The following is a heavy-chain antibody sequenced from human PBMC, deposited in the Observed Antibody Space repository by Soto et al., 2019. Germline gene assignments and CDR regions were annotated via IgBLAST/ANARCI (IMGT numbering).Heavy chain of an antibody. Sequence: PGGSLRLSCAASGFAFSRFPMHWVRQAPGKGLVWVSRIDPDGSDTTYADSVKGRFTISRDNAKNIVYLQMSSLRAEDTALYYCATMAGTYSFWGQGTLVPVSA. D-gene: IGHD6-19*01. V-gene: IGHV3-74*01. J-gene: IGHJ4*02. CDR1: GFAFSRFP. CDR3: ATMAGTYSF. CDR2: IDPDGSDT.